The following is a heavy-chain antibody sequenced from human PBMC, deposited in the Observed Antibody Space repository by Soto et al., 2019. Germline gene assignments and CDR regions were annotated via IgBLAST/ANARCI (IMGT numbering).Heavy chain of an antibody. Sequence: SETLSLTCTVSGGSISSGGYYWSWIRQHPGKGLEWIGYIYYSGSTYYNPSLKSRVTISVDTSKNQFSLKLSSVTAADTAVYYCARRRGSYCSSTSCDYPNWFDPWGQGTLVTVSS. V-gene: IGHV4-31*03. CDR1: GGSISSGGYY. CDR3: ARRRGSYCSSTSCDYPNWFDP. J-gene: IGHJ5*02. CDR2: IYYSGST. D-gene: IGHD2-2*01.